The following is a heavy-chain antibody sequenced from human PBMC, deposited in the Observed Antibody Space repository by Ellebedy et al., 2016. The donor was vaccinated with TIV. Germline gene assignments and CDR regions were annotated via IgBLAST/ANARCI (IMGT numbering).Heavy chain of an antibody. CDR1: GYTFNSYY. D-gene: IGHD3-10*01. CDR3: ARDLSLVRGVIGGFDY. J-gene: IGHJ4*02. Sequence: ASVKVSCKASGYTFNSYYIHWVRQAPGQGLEWMGIIHPNGYTTSYPQKFQGRLTMTWDTSTTTTYMELSSLRSEDTAVYYCARDLSLVRGVIGGFDYWGQGTLVTVSS. CDR2: IHPNGYTT. V-gene: IGHV1-46*02.